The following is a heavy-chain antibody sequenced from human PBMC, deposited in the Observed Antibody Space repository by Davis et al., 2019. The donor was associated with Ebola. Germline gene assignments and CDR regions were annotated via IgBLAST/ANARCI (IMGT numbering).Heavy chain of an antibody. D-gene: IGHD3-10*01. CDR3: AIAGSGNFYFDS. Sequence: AASVKVSCKTSGGTFNNYGISWVRQAPGQGLEWMGGIIPIFRTANYAQKFQGRVSITADTSTTTAYMEVTSLRSDDTAVYFCAIAGSGNFYFDSWGQGTLVTVSS. V-gene: IGHV1-69*06. J-gene: IGHJ4*02. CDR1: GGTFNNYG. CDR2: IIPIFRTA.